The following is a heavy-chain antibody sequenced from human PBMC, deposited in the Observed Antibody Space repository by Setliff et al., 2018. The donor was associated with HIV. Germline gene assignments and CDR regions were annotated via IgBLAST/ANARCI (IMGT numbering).Heavy chain of an antibody. J-gene: IGHJ4*02. Sequence: GGSLRLSCAASGFTFSGSPIHWVRQASGKGLEWLGRIKDRTDNYATAYAASVKGRFTIFRDDSANTAYLQINSLEIEDTAVYYCARLGSHCKNAFCPPYWGQGTLVTVSS. D-gene: IGHD2-15*01. CDR3: ARLGSHCKNAFCPPY. CDR1: GFTFSGSP. V-gene: IGHV3-73*01. CDR2: IKDRTDNYAT.